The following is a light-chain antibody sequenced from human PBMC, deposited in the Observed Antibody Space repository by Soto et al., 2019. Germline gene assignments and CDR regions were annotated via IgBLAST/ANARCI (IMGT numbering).Light chain of an antibody. CDR2: GAS. V-gene: IGKV3-15*01. Sequence: EIVMTQSPATLSVSPGERATLSRRASQSINSNLAWYQQKPGQAPRLLIYGASTRATGVPARFSGSGSGTEFTLTISSLQSEDFALYYCQQYSNWWSFGQGTKVDIK. CDR3: QQYSNWWS. J-gene: IGKJ1*01. CDR1: QSINSN.